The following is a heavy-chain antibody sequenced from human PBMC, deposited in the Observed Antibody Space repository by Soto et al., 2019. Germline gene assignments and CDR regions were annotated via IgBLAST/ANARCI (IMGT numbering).Heavy chain of an antibody. D-gene: IGHD2-2*01. CDR1: GGTFSSYA. CDR2: IIPIFGTA. J-gene: IGHJ6*02. Sequence: QVQLVQSGAEVKKPGSSVKVSCKASGGTFSSYAISWVRQAPGQGLEWMGGIIPIFGTANYAQKFQGRFTSTADESTSTAYMERRSLRSEDTAVYYCASIVVVPADPGRNYYGMDVWGQGTTVTVSS. V-gene: IGHV1-69*01. CDR3: ASIVVVPADPGRNYYGMDV.